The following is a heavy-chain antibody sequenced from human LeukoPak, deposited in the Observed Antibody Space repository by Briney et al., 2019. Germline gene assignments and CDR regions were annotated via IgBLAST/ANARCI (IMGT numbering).Heavy chain of an antibody. Sequence: ASVKVSCNCSGYTFTDYGLSWVRQAPGQGLEWMGWVSTYSGDTKYAQRIQGRVTLTSDASTSTAYMELRSLRSDDTAVYFCARRPLTMVRGVSYNWFDPWGQGTLVTVSS. J-gene: IGHJ5*02. CDR2: VSTYSGDT. CDR3: ARRPLTMVRGVSYNWFDP. CDR1: GYTFTDYG. V-gene: IGHV1-18*04. D-gene: IGHD3-10*01.